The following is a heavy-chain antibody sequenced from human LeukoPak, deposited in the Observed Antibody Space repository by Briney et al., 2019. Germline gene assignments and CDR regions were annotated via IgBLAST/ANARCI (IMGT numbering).Heavy chain of an antibody. Sequence: SGTLSLTCAVSGGSISSSNWWGWVRQPPGKGLEWIGEIYHSGSTNYNPSLKSRVTISVDKSKNQFSLKLSSVTAADTAVYYCARNAAAGLYYFDYWGQGTLVTVSS. CDR1: GGSISSSNW. CDR2: IYHSGST. J-gene: IGHJ4*02. V-gene: IGHV4-4*02. CDR3: ARNAAAGLYYFDY. D-gene: IGHD6-13*01.